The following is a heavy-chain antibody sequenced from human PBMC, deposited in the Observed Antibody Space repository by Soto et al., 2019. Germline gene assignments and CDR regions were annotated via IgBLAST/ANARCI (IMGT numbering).Heavy chain of an antibody. J-gene: IGHJ4*02. V-gene: IGHV3-23*01. CDR2: ISGSGGST. Sequence: PGGSMRLSCAASGVTVSSQAMSWVRQAPGKGLEWVSAISGSGGSTYYADSVKGRFTISRDNSKNTLYLQMNSLRAEDTAVYYCIRYRYYDSSGYLYFGYWGQGTLVTVSS. D-gene: IGHD3-22*01. CDR3: IRYRYYDSSGYLYFGY. CDR1: GVTVSSQA.